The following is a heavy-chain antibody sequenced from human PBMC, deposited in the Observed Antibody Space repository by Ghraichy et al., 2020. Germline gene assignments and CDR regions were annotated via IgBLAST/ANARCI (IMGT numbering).Heavy chain of an antibody. D-gene: IGHD3-16*02. Sequence: LVKVSCKASGGTFSSYAISWVRQAPGQGLEWMGGIIPIFGTANYAQKFQGRVTITADESTSTAYMELSSLRSEDTAVYYCATSPYDYVWGSYRNYYYYYMDVWGKGTTVTVSS. CDR2: IIPIFGTA. J-gene: IGHJ6*03. CDR3: ATSPYDYVWGSYRNYYYYYMDV. V-gene: IGHV1-69*13. CDR1: GGTFSSYA.